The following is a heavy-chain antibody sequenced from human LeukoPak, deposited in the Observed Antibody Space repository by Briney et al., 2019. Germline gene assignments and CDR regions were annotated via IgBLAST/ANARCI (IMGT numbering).Heavy chain of an antibody. V-gene: IGHV3-64D*06. CDR1: GFTFSDYA. Sequence: GGSLRLSCSVSGFTFSDYAMHWVRQAPGKGLEYVSAITNSGGSTYYADSAKGRFSVSRDNSKNTVYLQLSSLRPDDTAVYCCVKGRIYCCYPSLDYWGQGTLVTVSS. D-gene: IGHD2-2*01. J-gene: IGHJ4*02. CDR3: VKGRIYCCYPSLDY. CDR2: ITNSGGST.